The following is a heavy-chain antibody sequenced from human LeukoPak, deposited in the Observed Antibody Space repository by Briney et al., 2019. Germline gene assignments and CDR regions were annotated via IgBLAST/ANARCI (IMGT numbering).Heavy chain of an antibody. J-gene: IGHJ6*02. CDR2: INHSGST. D-gene: IGHD3-22*01. V-gene: IGHV4-34*01. CDR3: ARVGWLYGMDV. Sequence: PSETLSLTCTVSGGSISSYYWSWIRQPPGKGLEWIGEINHSGSTNYNPSLKSRVTIPVDTSKNQFSLKLSSVTAADTAVYYCARVGWLYGMDVWGQGTTVTVSS. CDR1: GGSISSYY.